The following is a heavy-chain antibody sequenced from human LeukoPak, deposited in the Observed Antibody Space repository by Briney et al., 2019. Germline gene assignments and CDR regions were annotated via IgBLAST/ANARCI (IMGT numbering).Heavy chain of an antibody. D-gene: IGHD5-24*01. J-gene: IGHJ6*03. CDR3: AKDSYRDFLPWGYMDV. CDR1: GFTLDDYA. V-gene: IGHV3-9*03. Sequence: SGGSLRLSCAASGFTLDDYAMHRVPQAPGKGLEGVSGSSWNSGSIGKTDSVKRRFTISRANPKNSLYLQMNSLRAEDIALYYCAKDSYRDFLPWGYMDVWGKGTTVTVSS. CDR2: SSWNSGSI.